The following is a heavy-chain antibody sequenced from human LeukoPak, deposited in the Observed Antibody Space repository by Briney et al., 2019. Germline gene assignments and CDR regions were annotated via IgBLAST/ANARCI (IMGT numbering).Heavy chain of an antibody. CDR2: ISAYNGNT. J-gene: IGHJ4*02. CDR3: PRGRDRELGNFDY. D-gene: IGHD3-10*01. V-gene: IGHV1-18*01. CDR1: GYTFTSYG. Sequence: ASVKVSCKASGYTFTSYGISWVRQAPGQGLEWIGWISAYNGNTNYSQKLQGRGTMTTDTSTSTAYMDLNTLRCHDPALYYRPRGRDRELGNFDYWGQGTLVTVSS.